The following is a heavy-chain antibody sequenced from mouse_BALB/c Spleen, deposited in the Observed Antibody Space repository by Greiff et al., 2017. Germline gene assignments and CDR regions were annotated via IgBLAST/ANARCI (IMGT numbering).Heavy chain of an antibody. D-gene: IGHD2-14*01. Sequence: VQLKESGPGLVKPSQSLSLTCTVTGYSITSDYAWNWIRQFPGNKLEWMGYISYSGSTSYNPSLKSRISITRDTSKNQFFLQLNSVTTEDTATYYCARSPYYRYDSYAMDYWGQGTSVTVSS. CDR1: GYSITSDYA. CDR3: ARSPYYRYDSYAMDY. J-gene: IGHJ4*01. V-gene: IGHV3-2*02. CDR2: ISYSGST.